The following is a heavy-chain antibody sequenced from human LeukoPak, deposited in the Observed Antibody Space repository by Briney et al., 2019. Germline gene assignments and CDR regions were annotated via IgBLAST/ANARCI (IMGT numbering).Heavy chain of an antibody. J-gene: IGHJ6*02. CDR2: IYYSENT. CDR3: ERGATATYYYGMDV. Sequence: SETLSLTCTVSGGSISSYYWSWIRQSPGKGLEWIGYIYYSENTYYNPSLKSRVTISVDTSKNQISLKLSSVIVADTAVYYCERGATATYYYGMDVWGQGTTVTVSS. CDR1: GGSISSYY. V-gene: IGHV4-59*01. D-gene: IGHD5-18*01.